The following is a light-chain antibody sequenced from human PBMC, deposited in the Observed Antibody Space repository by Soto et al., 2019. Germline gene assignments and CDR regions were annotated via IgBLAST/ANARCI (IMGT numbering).Light chain of an antibody. J-gene: IGKJ1*01. CDR2: AAS. Sequence: DIQMTKSPSSLSASVEDRVTITCRASQGISDYLAWYQQKPGKVPKLMIYAASTLQSGAPSPVSGSGSGTDFALTISSLQPEDVATYHCQKYNSAPQTSGEATKVEIK. CDR1: QGISDY. CDR3: QKYNSAPQT. V-gene: IGKV1-27*01.